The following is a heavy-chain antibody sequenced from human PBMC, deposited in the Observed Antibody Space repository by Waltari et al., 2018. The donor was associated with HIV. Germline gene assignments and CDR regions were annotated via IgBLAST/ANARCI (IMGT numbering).Heavy chain of an antibody. Sequence: EVQLVETGGGLIQPGGTLRLSCAASGFTVSSNYMSWVRQPPGKWLELVSTFNAGGSTYYAASVKRRFTISRDNAKNSLYLQMNSLRAEDTAAYYCAIDLSSGWLFSWGPGALVTVSS. CDR2: FNAGGST. J-gene: IGHJ1*01. V-gene: IGHV3-53*02. CDR1: GFTVSSNY. D-gene: IGHD6-19*01. CDR3: AIDLSSGWLFS.